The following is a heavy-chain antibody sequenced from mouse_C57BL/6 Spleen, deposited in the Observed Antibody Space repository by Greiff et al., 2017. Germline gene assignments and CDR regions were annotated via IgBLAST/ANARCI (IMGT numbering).Heavy chain of an antibody. Sequence: VQLQQPGAELVKPGASVKLSCKASGYTFTSYWMQWVKQRPGQGLEWIGEIDPSDSYTNYNQKFKGKATLTVDTSSSTADMQLSSLTSEDSAVYYCARKGLFYWYFDVWGTGTTVTVSS. CDR2: IDPSDSYT. CDR1: GYTFTSYW. V-gene: IGHV1-50*01. CDR3: ARKGLFYWYFDV. D-gene: IGHD6-1*01. J-gene: IGHJ1*03.